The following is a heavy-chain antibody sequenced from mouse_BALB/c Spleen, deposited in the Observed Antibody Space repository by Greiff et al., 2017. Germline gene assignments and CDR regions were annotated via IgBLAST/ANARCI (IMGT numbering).Heavy chain of an antibody. CDR3: ARSPGPYYFDY. CDR2: ISSGSSTI. CDR1: GFTFSSFG. J-gene: IGHJ2*01. Sequence: EVQLVESGGGLVQPGGSRKLSCAASGFTFSSFGMHWVRQAPEKGLEWVAYISSGSSTIYYADTVKGRFTISRDNPKNTLFLQMTSLRSEDTAMYYCARSPGPYYFDYWGQGTTLTVSS. V-gene: IGHV5-17*02.